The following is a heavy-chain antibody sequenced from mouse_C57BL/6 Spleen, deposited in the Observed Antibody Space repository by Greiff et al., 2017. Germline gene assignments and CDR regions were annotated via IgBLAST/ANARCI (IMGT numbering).Heavy chain of an antibody. CDR2: IYPGDGDT. Sequence: VQLQQSGPELVKPGASVKISCKASGYAFSSSWMNWVKQRPGKGLEWIGRIYPGDGDTNYNRKFKGKATLTADKSSSTAYMQHSSLTSEDSAVYFCARDYYSNYALFDYWGQGTTLTVSS. CDR3: ARDYYSNYALFDY. CDR1: GYAFSSSW. J-gene: IGHJ2*01. V-gene: IGHV1-82*01. D-gene: IGHD2-5*01.